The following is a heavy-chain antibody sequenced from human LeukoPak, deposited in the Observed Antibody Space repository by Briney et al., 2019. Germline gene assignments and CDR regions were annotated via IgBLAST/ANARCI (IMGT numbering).Heavy chain of an antibody. J-gene: IGHJ4*02. D-gene: IGHD6-13*01. CDR2: INPDGSTT. CDR3: ARTPQPTIAAWGSYFDY. V-gene: IGHV3-74*01. CDR1: GFTFSRYW. Sequence: GGSLRLSCAASGFTFSRYWIHWVRQAPGKGLEWVSRINPDGSTTTYADSVKGRFTISRDNAKNTVYLQMNSLRAEDTAVYYCARTPQPTIAAWGSYFDYWGQGTLVTVSS.